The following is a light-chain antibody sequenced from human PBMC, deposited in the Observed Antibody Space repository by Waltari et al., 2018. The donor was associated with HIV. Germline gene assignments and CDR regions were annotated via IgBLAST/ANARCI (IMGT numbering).Light chain of an antibody. V-gene: IGLV2-8*01. CDR3: SSYAGSNVV. CDR1: SSDVGGYNS. CDR2: EVS. J-gene: IGLJ2*01. Sequence: QSALTQPPSASGSPGQSVTISCTGTSSDVGGYNSVSWYQQHPGKAPKPMIYEVSKRPSGVPDRCAGSKSGNTASLTVSGLQAEDEADYYCSSYAGSNVVFGGGTKLTVL.